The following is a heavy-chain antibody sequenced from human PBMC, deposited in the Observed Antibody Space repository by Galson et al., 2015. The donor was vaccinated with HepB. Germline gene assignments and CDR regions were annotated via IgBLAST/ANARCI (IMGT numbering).Heavy chain of an antibody. CDR1: GFTCRSRK. Sequence: LRLSCATSGFTCRSRKRQWVRQAPGKGLEWVAVIRPDGGWQHYADSVKGRFTISRDNVKNTLYLEMNSLRVEDTAVYFCAREGDSSGHCGVFDIWGQGTKVTVSS. V-gene: IGHV3-30*04. J-gene: IGHJ3*02. CDR3: AREGDSSGHCGVFDI. CDR2: IRPDGGWQ. D-gene: IGHD6-25*01.